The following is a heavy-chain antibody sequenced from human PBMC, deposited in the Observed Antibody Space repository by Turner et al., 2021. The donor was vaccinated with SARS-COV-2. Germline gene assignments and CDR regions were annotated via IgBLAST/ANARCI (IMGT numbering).Heavy chain of an antibody. V-gene: IGHV1-8*01. J-gene: IGHJ4*02. CDR3: ARTFTAMVRVDY. D-gene: IGHD5-18*01. Sequence: QVQLVQSGAEVTKPGASVKVSCKASGYTFTCYDINWVRQATGQGLEWMGWMNPNSGNTGYAQKFQGRVTMTRNNSISTAYMELSSLRSEDTAVYYCARTFTAMVRVDYWGQGTLVTVSS. CDR2: MNPNSGNT. CDR1: GYTFTCYD.